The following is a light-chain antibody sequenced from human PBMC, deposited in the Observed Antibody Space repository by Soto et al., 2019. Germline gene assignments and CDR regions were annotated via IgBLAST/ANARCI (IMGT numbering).Light chain of an antibody. CDR1: QNIRTY. CDR2: DAS. V-gene: IGKV1-39*01. J-gene: IGKJ1*01. CDR3: QQTSTTLWT. Sequence: DIQMTQSPSSLSASVGDRVTITCRASQNIRTYINWYQQKSGRAPNLLIFDASRLQSGVPSRFSGTGSGTDFTITITSLQPEDFATYYCQQTSTTLWTFGQGTKV.